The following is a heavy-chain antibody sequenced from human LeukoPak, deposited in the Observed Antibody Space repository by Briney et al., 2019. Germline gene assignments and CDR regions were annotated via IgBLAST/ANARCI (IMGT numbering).Heavy chain of an antibody. V-gene: IGHV3-23*01. D-gene: IGHD1-26*01. J-gene: IGHJ5*02. CDR3: ATDYGSYRGRS. Sequence: GGTLRLSCAASGFSFSSHAMSWVRQVPGKGLEWVSAISNTGDTTYYADSVKGRFTISRDNSRNTLYLRMNSLRADDTAIYYCATDYGSYRGRSWAQGILVTVSS. CDR2: ISNTGDTT. CDR1: GFSFSSHA.